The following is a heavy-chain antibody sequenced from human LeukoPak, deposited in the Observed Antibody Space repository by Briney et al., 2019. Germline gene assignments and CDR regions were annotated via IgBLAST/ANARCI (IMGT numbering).Heavy chain of an antibody. CDR1: GYRFNIYW. CDR2: IYPGDSDI. V-gene: IGHV5-51*01. CDR3: VRRTTGEYYFDY. J-gene: IGHJ4*02. D-gene: IGHD7-27*01. Sequence: GESLKISCKVSGYRFNIYWIGWVRQMSGRGPEWMGIIYPGDSDIRYSPSFQGQVNISADKSISTAYLQWNSLKASDTAMYYCVRRTTGEYYFDYWGQGTPVTVSS.